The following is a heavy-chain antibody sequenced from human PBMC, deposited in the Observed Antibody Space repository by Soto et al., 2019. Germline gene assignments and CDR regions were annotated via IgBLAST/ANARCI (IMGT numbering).Heavy chain of an antibody. CDR2: LSAYNGDT. CDR1: GYTFINYG. V-gene: IGHV1-18*01. CDR3: AGWSAIVGGAEALDI. D-gene: IGHD1-26*01. Sequence: QVQLVQSGAEVKKPGASVRVSCKTSGYTFINYGITWVRQAPGQGLEWMGWLSAYNGDTSSSEKLQDRFTMTTDTSTNTVYMDLRSLRSDDTAVYYCAGWSAIVGGAEALDIWVQGTMVIVSS. J-gene: IGHJ3*02.